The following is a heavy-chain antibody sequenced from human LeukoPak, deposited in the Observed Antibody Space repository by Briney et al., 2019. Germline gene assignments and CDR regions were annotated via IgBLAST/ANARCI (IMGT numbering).Heavy chain of an antibody. CDR3: ARASYCSSTSCLSYYYGTDV. D-gene: IGHD2-2*01. V-gene: IGHV4-34*01. CDR2: INHSGST. J-gene: IGHJ6*02. Sequence: PSETLSLTCAVYGGSFSGYYWSWIRQPPGKGLEWIGEINHSGSTNYNPSLKSRVTISVDTSKNQFSLKLSSVTAADTAVYYCARASYCSSTSCLSYYYGTDVWGQGTTVTVSS. CDR1: GGSFSGYY.